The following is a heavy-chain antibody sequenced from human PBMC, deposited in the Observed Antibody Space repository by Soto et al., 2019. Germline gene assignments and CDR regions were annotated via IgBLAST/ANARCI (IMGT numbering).Heavy chain of an antibody. J-gene: IGHJ5*02. Sequence: GSLRLSCAASGFTFSSYAMSWVRQAPGKGLEWVSAISGSGGSTYYADSVKGRFTISRDNSKNTLYLQMNSLRAEDTAVYYCAKNTVPEIFGVVTINPNWFDPWGQGTLVTVSS. CDR2: ISGSGGST. CDR1: GFTFSSYA. V-gene: IGHV3-23*01. D-gene: IGHD3-3*01. CDR3: AKNTVPEIFGVVTINPNWFDP.